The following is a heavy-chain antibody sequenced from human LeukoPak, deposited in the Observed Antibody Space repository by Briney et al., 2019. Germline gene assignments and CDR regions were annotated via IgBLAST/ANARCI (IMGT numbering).Heavy chain of an antibody. CDR2: VSADGGIT. V-gene: IGHV1-18*01. CDR3: ARDWYCTGGSCQDCFDP. J-gene: IGHJ5*02. D-gene: IGHD2-15*01. CDR1: GYTFTDYG. Sequence: ASVKVSCTPSGYTFTDYGISWVRQAPGQGLEWMGWVSADGGITRYSEKFQGRVTMTTDTSTTTAYMELSSLRSEDTAVFYCARDWYCTGGSCQDCFDPWGQGTLVAVSS.